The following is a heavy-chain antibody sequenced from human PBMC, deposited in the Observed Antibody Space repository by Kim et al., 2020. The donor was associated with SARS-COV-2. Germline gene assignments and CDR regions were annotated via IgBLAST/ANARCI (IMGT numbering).Heavy chain of an antibody. CDR3: ARKGIGQNDINYGMDV. CDR2: IIPVFGTA. J-gene: IGHJ6*02. D-gene: IGHD3-9*01. Sequence: SVKVSCKASGGHFDNYAISWVRQAPGQGLEWMGGIIPVFGTADYRQKFQGRVTITADQSTNTAYMELSSLRPDDTAVYYCARKGIGQNDINYGMDVWG. V-gene: IGHV1-69*13. CDR1: GGHFDNYA.